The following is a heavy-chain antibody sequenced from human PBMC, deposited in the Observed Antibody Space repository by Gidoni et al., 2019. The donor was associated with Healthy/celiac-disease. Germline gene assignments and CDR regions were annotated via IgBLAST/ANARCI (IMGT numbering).Heavy chain of an antibody. J-gene: IGHJ4*02. D-gene: IGHD3-22*01. Sequence: EVQLVESGGGLVQPGGSLRLSCAASGFTFSSYWMSWVRQAPGKGLEWVANIKQDGSEKYYVDSVKGRFTISRDNAKNSLYLQMNSLRAEDTAVYYCARWDYYDSSGYSDYFDYWGQGTLVTVSS. CDR3: ARWDYYDSSGYSDYFDY. CDR1: GFTFSSYW. CDR2: IKQDGSEK. V-gene: IGHV3-7*01.